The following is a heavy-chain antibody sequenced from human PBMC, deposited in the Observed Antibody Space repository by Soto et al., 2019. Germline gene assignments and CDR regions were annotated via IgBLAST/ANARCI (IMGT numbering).Heavy chain of an antibody. V-gene: IGHV3-30*18. CDR1: GFTFSSYG. J-gene: IGHJ4*02. CDR3: AKDLKWELEY. CDR2: ISYDGSNK. Sequence: QVQLVESGGGVVQPGRSLRLSCAASGFTFSSYGMHWVRQAPGKGLEWVAVISYDGSNKYYADSVKGRFTISRDNSKNTLYLQMNSLRAEDTAVYYCAKDLKWELEYWGQGTLVTVSS. D-gene: IGHD1-26*01.